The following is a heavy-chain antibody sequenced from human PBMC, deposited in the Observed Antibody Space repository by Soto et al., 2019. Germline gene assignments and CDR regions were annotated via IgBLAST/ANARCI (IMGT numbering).Heavy chain of an antibody. V-gene: IGHV3-11*01. D-gene: IGHD6-13*01. Sequence: GGSLRLSCVASGFTFSDYYMSWFRQAPGKGLEWVSYISGSGSTIHDADSVKGRFTISRDNAKNSLYLQMNSLRAEDTAVYYCARLCSIAAAGTPDYWGQGTLVTVSS. CDR1: GFTFSDYY. CDR3: ARLCSIAAAGTPDY. CDR2: ISGSGSTI. J-gene: IGHJ4*02.